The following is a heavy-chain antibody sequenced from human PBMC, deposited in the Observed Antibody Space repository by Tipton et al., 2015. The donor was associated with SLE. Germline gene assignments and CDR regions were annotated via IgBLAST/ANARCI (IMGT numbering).Heavy chain of an antibody. CDR3: ARVDTAMVAYDY. CDR1: AYSITNGYY. Sequence: TLSLTCTVSAYSITNGYYWGWIRQSPGKGLEWIGYIYYSGSTNYNPSLKSRVTISVDTSKNQFSLKLSSVTAADTAVYYCARVDTAMVAYDYWGQGTLVTVSS. J-gene: IGHJ4*02. CDR2: IYYSGST. V-gene: IGHV4-61*01. D-gene: IGHD5-18*01.